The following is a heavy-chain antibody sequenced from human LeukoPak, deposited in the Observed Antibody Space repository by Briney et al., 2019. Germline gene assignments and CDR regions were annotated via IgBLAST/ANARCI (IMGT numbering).Heavy chain of an antibody. Sequence: SETLSLTCTVSGGSISSSSYYWGWIRQPPGKGLEWIGSIYYSGSTYYNPSLKSRVTMSVDTSKNQFSLKLSSVTAADTAVYYCARRRGRYCSSTSCPNQKSYYYYGMDVWGQGTTVTVSS. V-gene: IGHV4-39*01. J-gene: IGHJ6*02. CDR3: ARRRGRYCSSTSCPNQKSYYYYGMDV. CDR2: IYYSGST. D-gene: IGHD2-2*01. CDR1: GGSISSSSYY.